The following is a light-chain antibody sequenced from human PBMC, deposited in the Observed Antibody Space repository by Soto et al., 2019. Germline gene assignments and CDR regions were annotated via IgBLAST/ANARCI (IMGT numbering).Light chain of an antibody. CDR3: QQYNSYST. J-gene: IGKJ1*01. CDR1: QSISSN. V-gene: IGKV3-15*01. Sequence: IGRTQSPATLSLSPGERATISCRASQSISSNLAWYQQKPGQAPRLLIYGASTRATDIPARLSGSGSGTEFTLTISSMQPDDFATYYCQQYNSYSTFGQGTKVDIK. CDR2: GAS.